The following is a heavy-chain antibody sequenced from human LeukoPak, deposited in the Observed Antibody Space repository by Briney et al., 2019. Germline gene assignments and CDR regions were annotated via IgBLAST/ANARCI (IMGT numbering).Heavy chain of an antibody. CDR1: GGSISSYY. CDR2: IYYSGST. V-gene: IGHV4-59*01. Sequence: SETLSLTCTVSGGSISSYYWSWIRQPPGKGLEWIGYIYYSGSTNYNPSLKSRVTISVDTSKNQFSLKLSSMTAADTAVYYCARDHGGSSGWSLNWFDPWGQGTLVTVSS. J-gene: IGHJ5*02. CDR3: ARDHGGSSGWSLNWFDP. D-gene: IGHD6-19*01.